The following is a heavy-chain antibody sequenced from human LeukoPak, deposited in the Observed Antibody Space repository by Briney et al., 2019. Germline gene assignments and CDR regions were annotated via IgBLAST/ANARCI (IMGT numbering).Heavy chain of an antibody. CDR1: GYTFTGYY. J-gene: IGHJ4*02. V-gene: IGHV1-2*02. CDR2: INPNSGGT. Sequence: ASVKVSCKASGYTFTGYYMHWVRQAPGQGLEWMGWINPNSGGTNYAQKFQGRVTMTRDTSISTAYMELSRLISDDTAVYYCAGTPWFGELTLDYWGQGTLVTVSS. D-gene: IGHD3-10*01. CDR3: AGTPWFGELTLDY.